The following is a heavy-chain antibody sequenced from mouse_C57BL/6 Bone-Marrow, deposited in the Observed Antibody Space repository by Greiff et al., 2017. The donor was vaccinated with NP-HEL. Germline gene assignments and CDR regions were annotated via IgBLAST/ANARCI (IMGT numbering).Heavy chain of an antibody. CDR3: ARSRWLLSSWFAY. Sequence: QVQLQQSGAELVKPGASVKLSCKASGYTFTSYWMHWVKQRPGQGLEWIGMIHPNSGSTNYNEKFKSKATLTVDKSSSTAYMQLSSLTSEDSAVYYCARSRWLLSSWFAYWGQGTLVTVSA. D-gene: IGHD2-3*01. V-gene: IGHV1-64*01. J-gene: IGHJ3*01. CDR2: IHPNSGST. CDR1: GYTFTSYW.